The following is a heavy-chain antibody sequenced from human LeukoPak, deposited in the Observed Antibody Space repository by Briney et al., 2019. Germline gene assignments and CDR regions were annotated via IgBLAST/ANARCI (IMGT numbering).Heavy chain of an antibody. V-gene: IGHV3-64D*06. Sequence: GGSLRLSCSASGFTFSSYAMHWVRQAPGKGLEYVPAISSNGGSTYYADSVKGRFTISRDNSKNTLYLQMSSLRAEDTAVYYCVKGLTYYYGSGSYPFDYWGQGTLVTVSS. J-gene: IGHJ4*02. CDR1: GFTFSSYA. CDR3: VKGLTYYYGSGSYPFDY. CDR2: ISSNGGST. D-gene: IGHD3-10*01.